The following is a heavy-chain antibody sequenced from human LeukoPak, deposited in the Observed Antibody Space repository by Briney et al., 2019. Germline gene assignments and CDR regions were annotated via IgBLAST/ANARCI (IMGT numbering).Heavy chain of an antibody. V-gene: IGHV4-59*12. CDR2: IYYSGST. CDR1: GGSISSYY. Sequence: SETLSLTCTVSGGSISSYYWSWIRQPPGKGLEWIGYIYYSGSTNYNPSLKSRVTISVDTSKNQFSLKLSSVTAADTAVHYCARDSIVSATDAFDIWGQGTMVTVSS. D-gene: IGHD5/OR15-5a*01. CDR3: ARDSIVSATDAFDI. J-gene: IGHJ3*02.